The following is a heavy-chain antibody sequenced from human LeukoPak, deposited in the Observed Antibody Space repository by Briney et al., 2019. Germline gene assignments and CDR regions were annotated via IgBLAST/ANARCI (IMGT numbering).Heavy chain of an antibody. CDR3: AKEADTGGNFDY. J-gene: IGHJ4*02. CDR1: GFTFSNYW. V-gene: IGHV3-7*01. Sequence: GGSLRLSCAASGFTFSNYWMTWVRQAPGKGLEWVANMKRDGSARNYVDSVKGRFTISRDNSKNTLEPQMNSLRAEDTAVYYCAKEADTGGNFDYWGQGTLVTVSS. D-gene: IGHD1-26*01. CDR2: MKRDGSAR.